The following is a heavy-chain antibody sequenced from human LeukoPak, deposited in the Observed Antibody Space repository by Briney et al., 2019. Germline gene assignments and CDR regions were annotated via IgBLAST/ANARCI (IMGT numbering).Heavy chain of an antibody. V-gene: IGHV3-23*01. Sequence: GGSLRLSCAASGFTLTTYAMTWVRQAPGKGLEWVSAIRASDGSTFYADSVKGRFTISRDSSKNTLYLQMNSLRAEDTAVYYCAKLTSGSFEEFWGQGTLVTVSS. CDR1: GFTLTTYA. J-gene: IGHJ4*02. CDR2: IRASDGST. D-gene: IGHD3-10*01. CDR3: AKLTSGSFEEF.